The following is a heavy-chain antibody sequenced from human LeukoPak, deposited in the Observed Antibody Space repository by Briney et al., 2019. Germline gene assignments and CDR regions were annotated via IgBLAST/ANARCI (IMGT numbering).Heavy chain of an antibody. D-gene: IGHD7-27*01. CDR1: GFTFSSYA. J-gene: IGHJ4*02. CDR3: AKVAKLGSIFTFDY. CDR2: ISGSGGST. Sequence: GGSLRLSCAASGFTFSSYAMSWVRQAPGKGLEWVSSISGSGGSTFYADSVKGRFTISRDNSKNTVHLQINSLRADDTAAYYCAKVAKLGSIFTFDYWAQGTLVTVSS. V-gene: IGHV3-23*01.